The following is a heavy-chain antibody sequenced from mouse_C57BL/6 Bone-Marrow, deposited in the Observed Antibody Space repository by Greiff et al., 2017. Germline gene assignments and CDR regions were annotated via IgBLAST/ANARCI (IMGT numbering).Heavy chain of an antibody. CDR2: IYPRSGST. CDR1: GYTFTGYG. CDR3: APSSYYYGSSYGAY. V-gene: IGHV1-81*01. J-gene: IGHJ3*01. Sequence: QVQLQQSGAELARPGASVKLSCKASGYTFTGYGISWVKQRTGQGLEWIGEIYPRSGSTYYNEKFKGKATLTADKSSSTAYMELRRLTSEDTAVYFCAPSSYYYGSSYGAYWGQGTLVTVSA. D-gene: IGHD1-1*01.